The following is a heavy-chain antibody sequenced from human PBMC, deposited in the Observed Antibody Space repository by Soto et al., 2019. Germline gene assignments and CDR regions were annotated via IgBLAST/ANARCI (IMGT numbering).Heavy chain of an antibody. V-gene: IGHV3-30*18. CDR2: ISYDGSNK. D-gene: IGHD3-22*01. Sequence: RLSCAASGFTFSSYGMHWVRQAPGKGLEWVAVISYDGSNKYYADSVKGQFTIPRDNSKNTLYLQMNSLRAEDTAVYYCAKTTAQNYYDSSGYDYCGQGTLVTVSS. CDR3: AKTTAQNYYDSSGYDY. CDR1: GFTFSSYG. J-gene: IGHJ4*02.